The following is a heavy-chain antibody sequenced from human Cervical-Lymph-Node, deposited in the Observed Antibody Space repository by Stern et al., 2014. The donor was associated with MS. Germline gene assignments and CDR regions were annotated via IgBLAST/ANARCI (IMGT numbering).Heavy chain of an antibody. V-gene: IGHV3-30*18. D-gene: IGHD5-18*01. J-gene: IGHJ6*02. CDR2: TSYDGGNR. Sequence: VQLVQSGGGVVQPGTSLRLSCTGSRFTFRSYGIHWGRQAPGKGLEGVSVTSYDGGNRQYADAVKGRFPISRDNSKNTVYLPLNSLRPEDTGVYHCAKDRRGGYNYLYGMDVWGQGTTVTVS. CDR3: AKDRRGGYNYLYGMDV. CDR1: RFTFRSYG.